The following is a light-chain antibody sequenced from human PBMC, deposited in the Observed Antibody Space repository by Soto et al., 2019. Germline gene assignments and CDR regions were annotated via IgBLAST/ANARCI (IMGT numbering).Light chain of an antibody. CDR1: QSVGNN. J-gene: IGKJ5*01. CDR3: QQRSNWPPSIT. V-gene: IGKV3-11*01. Sequence: EIVLTQSPATLSLNPGERATLSCRASQSVGNNLAWYQQKPGQAPGLLIYEASTRATGIPARFSGSGSGTDFTLTISSLEPEDFAVYYCQQRSNWPPSITFGQGTRLEI. CDR2: EAS.